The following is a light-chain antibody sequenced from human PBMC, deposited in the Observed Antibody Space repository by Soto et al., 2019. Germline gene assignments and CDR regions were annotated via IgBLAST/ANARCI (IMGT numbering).Light chain of an antibody. Sequence: EIGLTQSPGTLSLSPGERAILSCRASQSVSSGYLAWYQQKPGQAPRLLIYGASSRAIGIPDRFSGSGSGTDFPLTISRLEPEDFAVYYCQQYGSSLYTFGQGTKLEIK. CDR1: QSVSSGY. CDR3: QQYGSSLYT. CDR2: GAS. V-gene: IGKV3-20*01. J-gene: IGKJ2*01.